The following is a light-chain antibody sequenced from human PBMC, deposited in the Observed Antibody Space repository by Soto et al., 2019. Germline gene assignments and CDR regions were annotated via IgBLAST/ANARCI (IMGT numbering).Light chain of an antibody. CDR3: QHYVTWPLA. J-gene: IGKJ4*01. CDR1: RGIGST. CDR2: ATS. V-gene: IGKV3-15*01. Sequence: EVVMTQSPATLSVSPGERATLSCRASRGIGSTLAWYQQKPGQTPRLLIYATSTRATGVPARFIGSASGTEFTITITSLQSEDFYLDCCQHYVTWPLAFGGGTRVENK.